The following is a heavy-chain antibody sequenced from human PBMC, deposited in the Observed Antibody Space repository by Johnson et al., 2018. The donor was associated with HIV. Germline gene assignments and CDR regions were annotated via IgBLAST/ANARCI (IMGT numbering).Heavy chain of an antibody. CDR3: ARGNDNGSSGYSLGAFDI. V-gene: IGHV3-30*19. CDR1: GFTFSSYG. CDR2: IWYDGSNK. D-gene: IGHD3-22*01. J-gene: IGHJ3*02. Sequence: QVQLVESGGGVVQPGRSLRLSCAASGFTFSSYGMHWVRQAPGKGLEWVAGIWYDGSNKYYADSVKGRFTISRDNSKNTLYLQMNSLRAEDTAVYYCARGNDNGSSGYSLGAFDIWGQGTMVTVSS.